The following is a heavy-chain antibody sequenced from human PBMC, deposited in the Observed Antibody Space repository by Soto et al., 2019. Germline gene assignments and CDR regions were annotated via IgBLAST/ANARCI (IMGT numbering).Heavy chain of an antibody. CDR1: GYTFTNYY. CDR2: ISPKSGGT. J-gene: IGHJ4*02. V-gene: IGHV1-2*02. CDR3: ARPPGYISDWHYFDL. D-gene: IGHD2-21*02. Sequence: VKVSCKASGYTFTNYYMHWVRQAPGQGFEWLGRISPKSGGTNYAQKFQGRVTMTWDTSLKTAHMELSSLISEDTAVYYCARPPGYISDWHYFDLWGQGTLVTVSS.